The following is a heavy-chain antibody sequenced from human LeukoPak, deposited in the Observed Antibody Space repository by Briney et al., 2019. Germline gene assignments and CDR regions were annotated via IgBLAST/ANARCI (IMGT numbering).Heavy chain of an antibody. V-gene: IGHV3-74*01. D-gene: IGHD3-10*01. J-gene: IGHJ5*02. CDR1: GFTFSSYW. CDR2: INSDGSST. CDR3: ARDYGSGGGYNWFDP. Sequence: GGSLRLSCAASGFTFSSYWMHWARQAPGKGLVWVSRINSDGSSTSYADSVKGRFTISRDNAKNTLYLQMNSLRAEDTAVYYCARDYGSGGGYNWFDPWGQGTLVTVSS.